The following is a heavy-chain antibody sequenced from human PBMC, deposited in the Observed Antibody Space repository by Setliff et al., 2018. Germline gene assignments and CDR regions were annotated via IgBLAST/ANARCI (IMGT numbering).Heavy chain of an antibody. CDR1: GGSISGYY. CDR2: IFNNVET. CDR3: ARHPHEGLSGNYKFDY. V-gene: IGHV4-59*08. D-gene: IGHD3-22*01. J-gene: IGHJ4*02. Sequence: SETLSLTCTVSGGSISGYYWSWIRQPPGKGLEWIAYIFNNVETNYNPSLKSRVTISMDSSQNQSSLRLSSVTAADTAVYYCARHPHEGLSGNYKFDYWGRGTLVTVSS.